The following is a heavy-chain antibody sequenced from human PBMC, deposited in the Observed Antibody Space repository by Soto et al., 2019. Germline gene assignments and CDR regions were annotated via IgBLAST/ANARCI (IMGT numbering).Heavy chain of an antibody. CDR3: ARTDRDFDGLDV. CDR1: GFTFRNYD. V-gene: IGHV3-13*05. CDR2: ISAAGDP. Sequence: EVQLVESGGGLVQPGGSLRLSCEASGFTFRNYDMHWVRQGTGKGLEWVSGISAAGDPDYADSVEGRFTISRENAQNSFFLLMDSLRVGDTAVYYCARTDRDFDGLDVWGQGTTVIVSS. J-gene: IGHJ6*01.